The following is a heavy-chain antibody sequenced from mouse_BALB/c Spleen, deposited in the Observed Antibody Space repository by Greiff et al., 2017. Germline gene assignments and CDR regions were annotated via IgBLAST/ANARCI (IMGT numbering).Heavy chain of an antibody. CDR1: GYSITSDYA. V-gene: IGHV3-2*02. CDR2: ISYSGST. CDR3: ARKGYPSYYYAMDY. J-gene: IGHJ4*01. Sequence: DVQLVESGPGLVKPSQSLSLTCTVTGYSITSDYAWNWIRQFPGNKLEWMGYISYSGSTSYNPSLKSRISITRDTSKNQFFLQLNSVTTEDTATYYCARKGYPSYYYAMDYWGQGTSVTVSS. D-gene: IGHD2-2*01.